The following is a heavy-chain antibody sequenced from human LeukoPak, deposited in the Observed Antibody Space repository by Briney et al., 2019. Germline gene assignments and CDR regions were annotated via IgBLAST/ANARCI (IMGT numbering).Heavy chain of an antibody. CDR3: ARDAGPEKSSLWFGESTGVYHYYYMDV. CDR1: GFTFSSYA. V-gene: IGHV3-30*04. Sequence: GGSLRLSCAASGFTFSSYAMHWVRQAPGKGLEWVAVISYDGSNKYYADSVKGRFTISRDNSKNTLYLQMNSLRAEDTAVYYCARDAGPEKSSLWFGESTGVYHYYYMDVWGKGTTVTVSS. J-gene: IGHJ6*03. CDR2: ISYDGSNK. D-gene: IGHD3-10*01.